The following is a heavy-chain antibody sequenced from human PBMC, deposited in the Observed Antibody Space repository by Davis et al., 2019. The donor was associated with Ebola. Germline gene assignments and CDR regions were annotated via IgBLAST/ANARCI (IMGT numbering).Heavy chain of an antibody. CDR2: IRDSEVT. J-gene: IGHJ3*02. D-gene: IGHD3-22*01. V-gene: IGHV3-23*01. Sequence: GESLKISCAASGFTFSAYHMNWVRQAPGKGLEWVANIRDSEVTYYADSVKGRVTISRDNSKRTLYLQMDSLSAEDTALYYSAKEPSSGYAFDIWGQGTMVTVSS. CDR3: AKEPSSGYAFDI. CDR1: GFTFSAYH.